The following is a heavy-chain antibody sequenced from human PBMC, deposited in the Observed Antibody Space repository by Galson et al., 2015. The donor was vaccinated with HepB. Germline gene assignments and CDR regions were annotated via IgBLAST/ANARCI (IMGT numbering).Heavy chain of an antibody. CDR3: AAAPIRYCSSTSCYVHYYGMDV. J-gene: IGHJ6*02. CDR1: GFTFTSSA. Sequence: SVKVSCKASGFTFTSSAMQWVRQARGQRLEWIGWIVVGSGNTNYAQKFQERVTITRDMSTSTAYMELSSLRSEDTAVYYRAAAPIRYCSSTSCYVHYYGMDVWGQGTTGTVSS. CDR2: IVVGSGNT. D-gene: IGHD2-2*01. V-gene: IGHV1-58*02.